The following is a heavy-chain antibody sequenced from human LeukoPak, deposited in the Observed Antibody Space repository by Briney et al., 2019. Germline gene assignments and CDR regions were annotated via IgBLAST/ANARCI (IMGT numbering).Heavy chain of an antibody. CDR3: TRDLITYYYYYMDV. D-gene: IGHD3-9*01. CDR2: IRSKAYGGTT. J-gene: IGHJ6*03. CDR1: EFSVGSNY. Sequence: GGSLRLSCAASEFSVGSNYMTWVRQAPGKGLEWVGFIRSKAYGGTTEYAASVKGRFTISRDDSKSIAYLQMNSLKTEDTAVYYCTRDLITYYYYYMDVWGKGTTVTVSS. V-gene: IGHV3-49*04.